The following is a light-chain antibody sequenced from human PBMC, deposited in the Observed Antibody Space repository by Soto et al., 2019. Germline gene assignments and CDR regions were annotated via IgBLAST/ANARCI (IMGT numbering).Light chain of an antibody. Sequence: QSALTQPASVSGSPGQSITISCPGTSSDVGGYNCVSWYQQHPGKAPKLMIYDVSNWPSGVSNRFSGSKSGNTASLTISGLQAEDEAEYYCSSCTSSSTFVFGTGTKLTVL. J-gene: IGLJ1*01. CDR3: SSCTSSSTFV. CDR2: DVS. CDR1: SSDVGGYNC. V-gene: IGLV2-14*01.